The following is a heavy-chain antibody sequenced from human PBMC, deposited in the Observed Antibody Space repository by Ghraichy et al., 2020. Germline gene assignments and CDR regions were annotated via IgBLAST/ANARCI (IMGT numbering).Heavy chain of an antibody. J-gene: IGHJ2*01. D-gene: IGHD7-27*01. CDR2: IFFSGSV. CDR3: ARRTGDRGYWYFDH. CDR1: GDSISSGGYS. V-gene: IGHV4-30-4*07. Sequence: LRLSCTVSGDSISSGGYSWSWIRQPPGKGREWIGYIFFSGSVYYNPSLDSRVRLSVDMSKNQFSLRVTSVTAADTAVYYCARRTGDRGYWYFDHWGRGALVTVSP.